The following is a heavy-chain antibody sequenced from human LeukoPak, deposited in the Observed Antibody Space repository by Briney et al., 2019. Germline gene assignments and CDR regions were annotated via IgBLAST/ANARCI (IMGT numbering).Heavy chain of an antibody. CDR3: ARYTMIVVVLSTFDY. CDR2: ISGDGDST. D-gene: IGHD3-22*01. CDR1: GFTFRTYA. V-gene: IGHV3-23*01. J-gene: IGHJ4*02. Sequence: GGSLRLSCAASGFTFRTYAISWVRQAPGKGLEWVSAISGDGDSTFYADSVKGRFTISRDNSKNTLYLQMNSLRAEDTAVYYCARYTMIVVVLSTFDYWGQGTLVTVSS.